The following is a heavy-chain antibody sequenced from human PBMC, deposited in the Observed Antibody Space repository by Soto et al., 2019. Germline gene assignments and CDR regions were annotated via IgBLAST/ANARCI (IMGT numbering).Heavy chain of an antibody. V-gene: IGHV1-8*01. CDR2: MNPNSGNT. J-gene: IGHJ4*02. D-gene: IGHD2-21*01. CDR3: ARGISLRD. CDR1: GYTFTSDD. Sequence: QVQLVQSGAEVKKPGASVKVSCKASGYTFTSDDINWVRRATGQGLEWMGWMNPNSGNTGYDQKFXDXLXXTRDTSINTAYMELSSLRSEDTAVYYCARGISLRDWGQGTLVTVSS.